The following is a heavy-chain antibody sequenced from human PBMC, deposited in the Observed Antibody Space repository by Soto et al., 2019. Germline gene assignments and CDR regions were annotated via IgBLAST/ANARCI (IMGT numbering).Heavy chain of an antibody. CDR1: GYTFTSYA. CDR3: ARTDTAMDYYYYYGMDV. CDR2: INAYNGNT. Sequence: ASVKVSCKASGYTFTSYAMHWVRQAPGQRLEWMGWINAYNGNTNYAQKFQGRVTMTTDTSTSTAYMELRSLRSDDTAVYYCARTDTAMDYYYYYGMDVWGQGTTVTVSS. V-gene: IGHV1-18*01. D-gene: IGHD5-18*01. J-gene: IGHJ6*02.